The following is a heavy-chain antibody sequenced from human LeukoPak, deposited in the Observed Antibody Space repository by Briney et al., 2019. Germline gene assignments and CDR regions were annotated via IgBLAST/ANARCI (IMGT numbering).Heavy chain of an antibody. D-gene: IGHD3-22*01. CDR2: INHFGTT. J-gene: IGHJ3*02. Sequence: SETLSLTCAVYGESFRGPYWSWVRQTPGKGLEWIGEINHFGTTKSNPSLKSRVTISVDTSKNQFSLNLTSVTAADTAVYYCARRPNYYDSSGYYYPQAYAFDIWGQGTMVTVSS. CDR3: ARRPNYYDSSGYYYPQAYAFDI. V-gene: IGHV4-34*01. CDR1: GESFRGPY.